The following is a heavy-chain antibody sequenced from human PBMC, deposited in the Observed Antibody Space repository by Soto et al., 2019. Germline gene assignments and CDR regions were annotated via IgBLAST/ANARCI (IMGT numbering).Heavy chain of an antibody. J-gene: IGHJ6*02. CDR1: GFTFSSYG. CDR3: AKDGSQGSSWYRDYYYYYGMDV. V-gene: IGHV3-30*18. CDR2: ISYDGSNK. Sequence: GSLRLSCAASGFTFSSYGMHWVRQAPGKGLEWVAVISYDGSNKYYADSVKGRFTISRDNSKNTLYLQMNSLRAEDTAVYYCAKDGSQGSSWYRDYYYYYGMDVWGQGTTVTVSS. D-gene: IGHD6-13*01.